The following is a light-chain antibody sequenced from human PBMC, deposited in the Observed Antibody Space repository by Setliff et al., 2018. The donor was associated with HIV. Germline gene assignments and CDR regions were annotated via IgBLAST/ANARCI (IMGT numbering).Light chain of an antibody. V-gene: IGLV1-44*01. J-gene: IGLJ1*01. CDR1: ISDIASNT. CDR2: SNN. CDR3: ASWEDSLTRLYV. Sequence: QSVLTQPPSASGTPGQRVTITCSGSISDIASNTVSWYQQLPGPSPKLLIYSNNQRPSGVPDRFSGSKSGTSASLAISGLQSEDDANYYCASWEDSLTRLYVFGTGTKVTVL.